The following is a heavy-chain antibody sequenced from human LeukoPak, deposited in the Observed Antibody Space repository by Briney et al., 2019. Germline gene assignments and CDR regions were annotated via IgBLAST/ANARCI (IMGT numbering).Heavy chain of an antibody. J-gene: IGHJ4*02. Sequence: SETLSLTCTVSGGSISTYYWSWIRQPAGKGLEWIGRIYPGGSTDYNPSLKSRVTISVDTSKNHFSLRLTSVTAADTAVYFCARAADYGDSNFDYWGRGTLVTVSS. D-gene: IGHD4-17*01. V-gene: IGHV4-4*07. CDR2: IYPGGST. CDR1: GGSISTYY. CDR3: ARAADYGDSNFDY.